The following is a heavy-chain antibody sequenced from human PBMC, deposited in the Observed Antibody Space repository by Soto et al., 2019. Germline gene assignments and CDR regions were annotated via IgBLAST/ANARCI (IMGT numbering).Heavy chain of an antibody. CDR2: IYHSGST. Sequence: QVQLQESGPGLVKPSGTLSLTCAVSGGSISSSNWWSWVRHPPGKGLEWIGEIYHSGSTNYNPSHKSRATISVDKSKNPFPVKLSSVTAADAAVYDCARAGTGGYSGYGVARTYWFDPWGQGTLGTVSS. CDR1: GGSISSSNW. V-gene: IGHV4-4*02. CDR3: ARAGTGGYSGYGVARTYWFDP. D-gene: IGHD5-12*01. J-gene: IGHJ5*02.